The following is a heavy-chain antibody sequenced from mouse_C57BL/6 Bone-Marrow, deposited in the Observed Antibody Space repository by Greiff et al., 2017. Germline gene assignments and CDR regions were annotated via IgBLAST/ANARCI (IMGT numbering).Heavy chain of an antibody. CDR3: ARDGSSYDWFAY. CDR1: GYTFTSYW. Sequence: QVQLQQPGAELVMPGASVKLSCKASGYTFTSYWMHWVKQRPGQGLEWIGEIDPSDSYTNYNPKFKGKSTLTVAKSASTAYMQLSSLTSEDSAVYYCARDGSSYDWFAYWGQGTLVTVSA. J-gene: IGHJ3*01. CDR2: IDPSDSYT. V-gene: IGHV1-69*01. D-gene: IGHD1-1*01.